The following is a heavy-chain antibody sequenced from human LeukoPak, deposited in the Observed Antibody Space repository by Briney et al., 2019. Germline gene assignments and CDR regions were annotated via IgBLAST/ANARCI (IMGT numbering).Heavy chain of an antibody. J-gene: IGHJ4*02. D-gene: IGHD3-10*01. CDR1: GGSISSYY. Sequence: SETLSLTCTVSGGSISSYYWSWIRQPPGKGLEWIGYIYYSGSTDYNPSLKSRVTISVDTSKNQFSLKLSSVTAADTAVYYCARHGDYYGSGVDYWGQGTLVTVFS. CDR3: ARHGDYYGSGVDY. CDR2: IYYSGST. V-gene: IGHV4-59*08.